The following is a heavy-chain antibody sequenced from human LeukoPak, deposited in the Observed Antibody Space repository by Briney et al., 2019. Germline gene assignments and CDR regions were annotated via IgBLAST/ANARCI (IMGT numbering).Heavy chain of an antibody. V-gene: IGHV3-23*01. Sequence: GGSLRLSCAASGFTFSSYAMSWVRQAPGKGLERVSAISGSGGSTYYADSVKGRFTISRDNSKNTLYLQMNSLRAEDTAVYYCAKDLENSNYGYYYYGMDVWGQGTTVTVSS. J-gene: IGHJ6*02. CDR1: GFTFSSYA. CDR3: AKDLENSNYGYYYYGMDV. D-gene: IGHD4-11*01. CDR2: ISGSGGST.